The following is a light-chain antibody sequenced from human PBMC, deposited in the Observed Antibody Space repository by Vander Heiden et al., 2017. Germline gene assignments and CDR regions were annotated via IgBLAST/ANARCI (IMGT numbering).Light chain of an antibody. V-gene: IGLV1-51*01. CDR3: STYDSSLSAVV. CDR2: DNN. J-gene: IGLJ3*02. CDR1: SSNIGNNY. Sequence: QSVLTQPPSVSAAPGQKVSIPCSGSSSNIGNNYVSWYQQFQGTTPKLLISDNNKRPSGIPDRFSGSKSGTSATLDISGLQTGDEADYYCSTYDSSLSAVVFGGGTKVNVL.